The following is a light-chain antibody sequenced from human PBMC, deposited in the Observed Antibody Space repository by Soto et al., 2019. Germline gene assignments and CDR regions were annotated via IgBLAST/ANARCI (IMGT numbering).Light chain of an antibody. V-gene: IGKV1-27*01. J-gene: IGKJ5*01. CDR2: GAS. CDR3: QNYNLALGT. CDR1: QDIINH. Sequence: DLQMTQSPSSLSASVGDTVTITCRASQDIINHLAWYQQRPGKVPNLLIYGASTLHSGVPSRFRGSGSGTHFTLTISSLQPEDVATYYCQNYNLALGTFGQGTRLEIK.